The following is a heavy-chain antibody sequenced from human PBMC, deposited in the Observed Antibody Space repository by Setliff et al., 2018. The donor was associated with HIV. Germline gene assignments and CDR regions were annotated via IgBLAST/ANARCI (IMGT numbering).Heavy chain of an antibody. Sequence: GASVKVSCKASGNTFSSHYMHWVRQAPGKGLEWMGLINPSGDITSYAEKFQGRVTMTRDTSTSTVYMELRSLRSEDTAVYYCARGGYSNGHHYYGMDVWGQGTTVTVSS. CDR3: ARGGYSNGHHYYGMDV. V-gene: IGHV1-46*01. D-gene: IGHD4-4*01. CDR2: INPSGDIT. CDR1: GNTFSSHY. J-gene: IGHJ6*02.